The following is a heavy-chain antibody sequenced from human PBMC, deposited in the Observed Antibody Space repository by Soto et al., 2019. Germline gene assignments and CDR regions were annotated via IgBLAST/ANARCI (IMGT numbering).Heavy chain of an antibody. CDR2: IDPGDSQT. CDR1: GYSFAGYW. Sequence: PGESLKISCKGSGYSFAGYWITWVRQKPGKGLEWMGRIDPGDSQTYYSPSFQGQVTISADKSISTAYLQWSSLKASDTAMYYCARHLDRNEYSSSPYYFDYWGQGTLVTVSS. J-gene: IGHJ4*02. CDR3: ARHLDRNEYSSSPYYFDY. D-gene: IGHD6-6*01. V-gene: IGHV5-10-1*04.